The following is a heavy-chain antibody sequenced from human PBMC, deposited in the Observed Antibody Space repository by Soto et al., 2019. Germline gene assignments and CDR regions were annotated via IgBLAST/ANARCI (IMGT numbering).Heavy chain of an antibody. D-gene: IGHD1-1*01. J-gene: IGHJ5*02. V-gene: IGHV6-1*01. CDR3: VRGRDGMERPWVDP. CDR2: TYYRSKWYN. Sequence: SQTLSLTCAISGDSVSSNSAVWNWIRQSPSRGLEWLGRTYYRSKWYNEYAISVKSRIIINPDTSKNQFSLQLNSVTPQDTAVYYCVRGRDGMERPWVDPWGQGTLVTVSS. CDR1: GDSVSSNSAV.